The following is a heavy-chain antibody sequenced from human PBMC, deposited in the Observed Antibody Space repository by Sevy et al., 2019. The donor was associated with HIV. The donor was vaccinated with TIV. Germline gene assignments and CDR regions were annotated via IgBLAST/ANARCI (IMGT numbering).Heavy chain of an antibody. CDR2: ISSSSSTI. J-gene: IGHJ4*02. Sequence: GGSLRLSCAASGFTFSSYSVNWVRQAPGKGLEWVSYISSSSSTIYYADSVKGRFTISRDNAKNSLYLQMNSLRDEDTAVYYCARGPLYYDSSGPVDYWGQGTLVTVSS. CDR3: ARGPLYYDSSGPVDY. CDR1: GFTFSSYS. D-gene: IGHD3-22*01. V-gene: IGHV3-48*02.